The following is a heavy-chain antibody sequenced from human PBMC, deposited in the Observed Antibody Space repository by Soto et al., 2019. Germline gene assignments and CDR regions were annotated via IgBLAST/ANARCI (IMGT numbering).Heavy chain of an antibody. V-gene: IGHV3-74*03. CDR3: ARVGGAGSGSYFDS. Sequence: VQLVESGGDLGQPGGSLRLSCEASGFTLSNHWMHWVRQAPGKGLVWVSRINSDGSSIMYADSVKGRFTLSRDNAKNTLYLQMSGLRAEDTAVYYCARVGGAGSGSYFDSWGQGTLVTVSS. CDR2: INSDGSSI. CDR1: GFTLSNHW. J-gene: IGHJ4*02. D-gene: IGHD1-26*01.